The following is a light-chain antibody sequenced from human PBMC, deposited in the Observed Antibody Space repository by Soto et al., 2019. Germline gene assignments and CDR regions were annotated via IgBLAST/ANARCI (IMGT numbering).Light chain of an antibody. V-gene: IGLV3-9*01. CDR2: RNN. CDR1: NIGSKN. J-gene: IGLJ1*01. Sequence: ELTQPLSVSVALGQTARITCGGDNIGSKNVHWYQQKAGQAPVLVIYRNNNRPSGIPERFSGSNSGNTATLTISRAQVGDEAVYYCQLWDNNPGVFGAGTKVTVL. CDR3: QLWDNNPGV.